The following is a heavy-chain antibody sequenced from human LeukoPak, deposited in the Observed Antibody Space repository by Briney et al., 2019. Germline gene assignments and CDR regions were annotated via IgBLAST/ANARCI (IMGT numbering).Heavy chain of an antibody. CDR1: GFTFSSYS. V-gene: IGHV3-21*01. CDR2: ISSSSSYI. J-gene: IGHJ4*02. D-gene: IGHD2-21*02. Sequence: GGSLRLSCAASGFTFSSYSMNWVRQAPGKGLEWVSSISSSSSYIYYADSVKGRFTISRDNAKNSLYLQMNSLRAEDTAVYYCARAVAYCGGDCYSALDYWGQGTLVTVSS. CDR3: ARAVAYCGGDCYSALDY.